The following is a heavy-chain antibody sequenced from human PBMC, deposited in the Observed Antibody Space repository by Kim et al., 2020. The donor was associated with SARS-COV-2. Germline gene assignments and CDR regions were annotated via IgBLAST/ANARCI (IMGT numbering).Heavy chain of an antibody. J-gene: IGHJ3*02. CDR1: GGSISSSSYY. Sequence: SETLSLTCTVSGGSISSSSYYWGWIRQPPGKGLEWIGSIYYSGSTYYNPSLKSRVTISVDTSKNQFSLKLSSVTAADTAVYYCARDTVDYVWGSYRYNLGDDAFDIWGQGTMVTVSS. V-gene: IGHV4-39*07. D-gene: IGHD3-16*02. CDR2: IYYSGST. CDR3: ARDTVDYVWGSYRYNLGDDAFDI.